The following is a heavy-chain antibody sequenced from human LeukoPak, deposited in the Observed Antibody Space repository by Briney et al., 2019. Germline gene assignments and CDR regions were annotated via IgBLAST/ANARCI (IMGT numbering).Heavy chain of an antibody. CDR1: GYRFSSYW. D-gene: IGHD3-10*01. CDR2: IYPGDSET. Sequence: GDSLKISCKGSGYRFSSYWIGWVRQMPGKGLEWMGIIYPGDSETRYSPPFQGQVTISADKSISTAYLQWSSLKASDTAMYYCARLGVLLWTPSDSWGQGTLVTVSS. CDR3: ARLGVLLWTPSDS. V-gene: IGHV5-51*01. J-gene: IGHJ4*02.